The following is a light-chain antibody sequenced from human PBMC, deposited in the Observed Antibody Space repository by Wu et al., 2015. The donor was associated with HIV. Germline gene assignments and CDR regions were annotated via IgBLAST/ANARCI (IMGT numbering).Light chain of an antibody. CDR3: QQYYYWPT. CDR2: GAS. Sequence: EVVLTQSPAAVSVSPGERVTLFCRASQNVNNRLAWYQQRPGHSPRLLISGASTRAAGVVDRFTGRGSGTAFTLTINSLEPEDIAVYFCQQYYYWPTFGGGTKVEIK. V-gene: IGKV3-15*01. CDR1: QNVNNR. J-gene: IGKJ4*01.